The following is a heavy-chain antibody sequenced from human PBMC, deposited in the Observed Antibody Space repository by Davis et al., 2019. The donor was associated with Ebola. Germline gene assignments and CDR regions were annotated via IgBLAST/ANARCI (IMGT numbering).Heavy chain of an antibody. Sequence: PSETLSLTCTVSGGSISSYYWSWIRQPPGKGLEWIGEINHSGSTYYNPSLKSRVTISVDTSKNQFSLKLSSVTAADTAVYYCARLEGVVVAAIYYYYGMDVWGQGTTVTVSS. CDR2: INHSGST. V-gene: IGHV4-34*01. CDR3: ARLEGVVVAAIYYYYGMDV. CDR1: GGSISSYY. D-gene: IGHD2-15*01. J-gene: IGHJ6*02.